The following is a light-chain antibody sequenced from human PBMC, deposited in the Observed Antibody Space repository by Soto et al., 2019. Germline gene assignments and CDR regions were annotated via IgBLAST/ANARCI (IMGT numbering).Light chain of an antibody. CDR2: GES. Sequence: DIQMTQSPSSLSASVGDRVTITCRASQGISNYLAWYQQKPGKVPKLLIYGESTLQSGVPSRFSGSGSGTAFTLTISSLQPEDVATDYCQKYNSAPWTFGQGTKVEIK. CDR1: QGISNY. CDR3: QKYNSAPWT. J-gene: IGKJ1*01. V-gene: IGKV1-27*01.